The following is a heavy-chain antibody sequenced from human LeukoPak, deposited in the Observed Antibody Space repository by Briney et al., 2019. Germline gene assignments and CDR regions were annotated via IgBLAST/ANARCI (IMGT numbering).Heavy chain of an antibody. CDR1: GGSISSSSYY. CDR2: IYYSGST. Sequence: PSETLSLTCTVSGGSISSSSYYWGWIRQPPGKGLEWIGSIYYSGSTYYNPSLKSRVTISVDTSKNQFSLKLSSVTAADTAVYYCARRRDFWSGYYWGQGTLVTVSS. V-gene: IGHV4-39*07. CDR3: ARRRDFWSGYY. D-gene: IGHD3-3*01. J-gene: IGHJ4*02.